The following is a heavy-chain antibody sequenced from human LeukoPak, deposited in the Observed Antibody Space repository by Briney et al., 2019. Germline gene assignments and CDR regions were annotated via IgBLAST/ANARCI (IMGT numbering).Heavy chain of an antibody. CDR3: AGHHPRNTVDF. CDR1: GGSVSSYY. Sequence: PSETLSLTCTVSGGSVSSYYWSWIRQPPGKGLEWIAYVSDIGSINYNPSLKSRVTISLDTSKNQFSLKLSSVTAADTAVYYCAGHHPRNTVDFWGQGTLVTVSS. CDR2: VSDIGSI. J-gene: IGHJ4*02. V-gene: IGHV4-59*08. D-gene: IGHD2/OR15-2a*01.